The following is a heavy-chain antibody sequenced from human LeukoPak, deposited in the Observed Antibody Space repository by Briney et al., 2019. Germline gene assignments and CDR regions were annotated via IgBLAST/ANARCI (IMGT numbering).Heavy chain of an antibody. D-gene: IGHD5-18*01. CDR2: INPNSGGT. V-gene: IGHV1-2*02. J-gene: IGHJ4*02. Sequence: ASVKVSCKASGYTFTGYYMHWVRQAPGQGLEWMGWINPNSGGTNYAQKFQGRVTMTRDTSISTAYMELSRLRSDDTAVYYCARSPGYSYVVYFDYWGQGTLVTVSS. CDR3: ARSPGYSYVVYFDY. CDR1: GYTFTGYY.